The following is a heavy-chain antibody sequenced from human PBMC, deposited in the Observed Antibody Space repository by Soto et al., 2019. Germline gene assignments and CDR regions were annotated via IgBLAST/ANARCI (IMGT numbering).Heavy chain of an antibody. D-gene: IGHD6-13*01. Sequence: PGESLKISCKGSGYSFTSYWIGWVRQMAVKGLEWLGFIYPGDSDTRYSPSFQGQVTISADKSISTAYLQWSSLKASDTAMYYCARHVGGGPAAPGPLNYYYGMDVWGQGTTVTVSS. CDR3: ARHVGGGPAAPGPLNYYYGMDV. CDR2: IYPGDSDT. CDR1: GYSFTSYW. J-gene: IGHJ6*02. V-gene: IGHV5-51*01.